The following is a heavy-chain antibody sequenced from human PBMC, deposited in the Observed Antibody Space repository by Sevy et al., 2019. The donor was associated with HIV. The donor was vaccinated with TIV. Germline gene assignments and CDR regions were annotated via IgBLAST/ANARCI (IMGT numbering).Heavy chain of an antibody. Sequence: ASVKVSCKASGYTFTSYGISWVRQAPGQGLEWMVWISAYNGNTNYAQKLQGRVTMTTDTSTSTAYMELRSLRSDDTAVYYCARRGYCSGGSCYGYYYGMDVWGQGTTVTVSS. J-gene: IGHJ6*02. CDR1: GYTFTSYG. CDR3: ARRGYCSGGSCYGYYYGMDV. D-gene: IGHD2-15*01. CDR2: ISAYNGNT. V-gene: IGHV1-18*01.